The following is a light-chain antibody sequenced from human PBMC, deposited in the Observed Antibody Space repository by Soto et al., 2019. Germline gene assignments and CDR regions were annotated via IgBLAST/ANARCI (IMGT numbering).Light chain of an antibody. CDR1: QSVSSN. CDR2: GAS. CDR3: QQYNSSPPWT. V-gene: IGKV3-15*01. Sequence: EIVMTQSPVTLSVSPGERATLSCRASQSVSSNLAWYQQKPGQAPRLLIYGASTRATGVPARFSGSGSGTEFTLTISSLQSEDFAVYYCQQYNSSPPWTFGQGTKVEIK. J-gene: IGKJ1*01.